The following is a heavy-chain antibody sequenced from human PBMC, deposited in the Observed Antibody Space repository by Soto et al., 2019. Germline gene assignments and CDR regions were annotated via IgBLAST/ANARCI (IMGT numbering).Heavy chain of an antibody. CDR1: GYSFTSYW. J-gene: IGHJ6*02. D-gene: IGHD3-3*01. CDR2: IYPGDSDT. V-gene: IGHV5-51*01. CDR3: ARLEGGYYGYYYYGMDV. Sequence: PGESLKISCKGSGYSFTSYWIGWVRQMPGKGLEWMGIIYPGDSDTRYSPSFQGQVTIPAAKSISTAYLQWSSLKASDTAMYYCARLEGGYYGYYYYGMDVWGQGTTVTFSS.